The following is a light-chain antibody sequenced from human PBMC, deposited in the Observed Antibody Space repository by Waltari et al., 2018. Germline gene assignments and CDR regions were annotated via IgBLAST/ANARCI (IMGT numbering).Light chain of an antibody. CDR1: KIGRKS. CDR3: QGWEKTSDHAV. CDR2: YDT. V-gene: IGLV3-21*01. J-gene: IGLJ3*02. Sequence: SYVLTQPPSVSVAPGETATITCGGDKIGRKSVQWYQQKSGRTPVLVIYYDTEWPSGIRVRCSGSNSGNTASLAIGRVGAWDEDDYYCQGWEKTSDHAVFGGGTKLAFL.